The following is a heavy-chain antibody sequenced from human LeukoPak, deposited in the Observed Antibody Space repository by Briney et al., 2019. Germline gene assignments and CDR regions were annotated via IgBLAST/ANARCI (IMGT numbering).Heavy chain of an antibody. Sequence: GGSLRLSCAASGFTFSSYSMNWVRQAPGKGLEWVSYIRSSSRTIYYADSVKGRFTISRDNAKNSLYLQMNSLRAEDTAVYYCAKGGDSHNYWGQGTLVTVSS. CDR2: IRSSSRTI. CDR1: GFTFSSYS. D-gene: IGHD2-21*02. J-gene: IGHJ4*02. V-gene: IGHV3-48*01. CDR3: AKGGDSHNY.